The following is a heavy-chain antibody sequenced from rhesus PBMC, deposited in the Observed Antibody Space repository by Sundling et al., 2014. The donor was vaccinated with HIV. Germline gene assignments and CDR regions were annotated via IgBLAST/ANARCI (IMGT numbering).Heavy chain of an antibody. J-gene: IGHJ6*01. V-gene: IGHV3-136*01. CDR1: GFTFSSYG. CDR3: TRDGIAAGLWGLDS. CDR2: ISSASSYI. D-gene: IGHD6-13*01. Sequence: EVQLVESGGGLVQPGGSLRLSCAASGFTFSSYGMSWVRQAPGKGLEWVSSISSASSYIYYADSVKGRFTISRDNAKNSLSLQMNSLRAEDTAVYYCTRDGIAAGLWGLDSWGQGVVVTVSS.